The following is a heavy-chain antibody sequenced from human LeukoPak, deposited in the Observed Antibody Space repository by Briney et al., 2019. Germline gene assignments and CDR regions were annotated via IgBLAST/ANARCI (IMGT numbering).Heavy chain of an antibody. CDR2: ISSSGSTM. D-gene: IGHD6-19*01. J-gene: IGHJ4*02. V-gene: IGHV3-11*01. Sequence: GGSLRLSCAASGVTVNNNYINWVRQAPGKGLEWVSYISSSGSTMYYADSVKGRFTISRDNAKNSLYLQMNSLRAEDTAVYYCARLAVAGTYFDYWGQGTLVTVSS. CDR1: GVTVNNNY. CDR3: ARLAVAGTYFDY.